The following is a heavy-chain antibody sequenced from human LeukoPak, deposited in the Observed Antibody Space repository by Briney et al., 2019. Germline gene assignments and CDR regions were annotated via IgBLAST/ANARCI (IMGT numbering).Heavy chain of an antibody. D-gene: IGHD2-2*01. V-gene: IGHV4-61*02. CDR3: ASSYCSSTSCPNVDY. Sequence: PSQTLSLTCTVSGGSISSGSYYWSWIRQPAGKGLEWIGRIYTSGSTNYNPSLKSRVTISVDTSKNQFSLKLSSVTAADTAVYYCASSYCSSTSCPNVDYWGQGTLVTVSS. CDR2: IYTSGST. J-gene: IGHJ4*02. CDR1: GGSISSGSYY.